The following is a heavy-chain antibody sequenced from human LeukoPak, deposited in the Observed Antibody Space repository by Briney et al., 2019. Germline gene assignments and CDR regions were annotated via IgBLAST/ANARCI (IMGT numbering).Heavy chain of an antibody. Sequence: ASAKVSCKVSGYTLTELSMHWVRQAPGKGLEWMGGFDPEDGETIYAQKFQGRVTMTEDTSTDTAYMELSSLRSEDTAVYYCATYSKVRGVIRFFDYWGQGTLVTVSS. J-gene: IGHJ4*02. CDR3: ATYSKVRGVIRFFDY. CDR1: GYTLTELS. D-gene: IGHD3-10*01. V-gene: IGHV1-24*01. CDR2: FDPEDGET.